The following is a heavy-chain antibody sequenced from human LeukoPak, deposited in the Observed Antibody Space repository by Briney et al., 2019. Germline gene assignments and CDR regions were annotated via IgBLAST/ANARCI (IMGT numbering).Heavy chain of an antibody. CDR1: GGSFSGYY. V-gene: IGHV4-34*01. J-gene: IGHJ6*03. CDR3: ARDSRVGYSGYDYYYYMDV. CDR2: INHSGST. Sequence: SETLSLTCAVYGGSFSGYYWSWIRQPPGKGLEWIGEINHSGSTNYNPSLKSRVTISVDTSKNQFSLKLSSVTAADTAVYYCARDSRVGYSGYDYYYYMDVWGKGTTVTISS. D-gene: IGHD5-12*01.